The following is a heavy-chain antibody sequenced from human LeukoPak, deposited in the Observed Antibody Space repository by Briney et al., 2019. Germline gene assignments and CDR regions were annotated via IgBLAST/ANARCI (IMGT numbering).Heavy chain of an antibody. V-gene: IGHV3-15*01. Sequence: GRSLRLSCAASGFTFDDYAMHWVRQAPGKGLEWVGRLKSKTDGGTTEYAAPVKGRFTMSRDNSKNTLYLQMNSLKTEDTAVYYCTTVRVNDYVWGSYRYSYFDYWGQGTLVTVSS. CDR1: GFTFDDYA. CDR3: TTVRVNDYVWGSYRYSYFDY. D-gene: IGHD3-16*02. J-gene: IGHJ4*02. CDR2: LKSKTDGGTT.